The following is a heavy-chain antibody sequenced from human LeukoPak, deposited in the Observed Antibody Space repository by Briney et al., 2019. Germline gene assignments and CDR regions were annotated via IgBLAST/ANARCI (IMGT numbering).Heavy chain of an antibody. D-gene: IGHD4-17*01. Sequence: ASVKVSCKASGYTFTGYYMHWVRQAPGQGLEWMGIINPSGGSTSYAQKFRGRVTMTRDMSTSTVYMELSSLRSEDTAVYYCARGTTVTTKPQSYYYYYYMDVWGKGTTVTVSS. CDR1: GYTFTGYY. V-gene: IGHV1-46*01. CDR2: INPSGGST. J-gene: IGHJ6*03. CDR3: ARGTTVTTKPQSYYYYYYMDV.